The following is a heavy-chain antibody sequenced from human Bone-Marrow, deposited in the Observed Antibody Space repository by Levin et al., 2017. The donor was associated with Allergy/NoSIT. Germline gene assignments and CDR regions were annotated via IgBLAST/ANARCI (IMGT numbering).Heavy chain of an antibody. Sequence: PGGSLRLSCAASGFDFSFYGMHWVRQAPGKGLEWVAVVSYDGSDEYYADSVKGRFTISRDNSKNTVFLEMNSLSAEDAAVYYCAKDLSKDWLGFDYWGQGALVTVSS. CDR1: GFDFSFYG. D-gene: IGHD6-19*01. CDR3: AKDLSKDWLGFDY. J-gene: IGHJ4*02. V-gene: IGHV3-30*18. CDR2: VSYDGSDE.